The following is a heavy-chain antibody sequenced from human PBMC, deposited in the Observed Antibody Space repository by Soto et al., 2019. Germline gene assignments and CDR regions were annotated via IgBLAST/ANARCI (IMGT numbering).Heavy chain of an antibody. V-gene: IGHV1-18*01. CDR1: GYTFTSYG. D-gene: IGHD3-3*01. J-gene: IGHJ4*02. CDR2: ISAYNGNT. Sequence: QVQLVQSGAEVKKPGASVKVSYKASGYTFTSYGISWVRQAPGQGLEWMGWISAYNGNTNYAQKLQGRVTMTTDTSTSTAYMELRSLRSDDTAVYYCAREEAYYDFWSGYYTGLDYWGQGTLVTVSS. CDR3: AREEAYYDFWSGYYTGLDY.